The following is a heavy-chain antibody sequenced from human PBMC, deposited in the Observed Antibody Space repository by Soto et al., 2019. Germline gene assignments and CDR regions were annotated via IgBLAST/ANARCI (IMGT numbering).Heavy chain of an antibody. J-gene: IGHJ6*04. CDR2: IYSGGST. Sequence: EVQLVESGGGLVQPGGSLRLSCAASGFTVSNNYMSWVRQAPGKGLEWVSVIYSGGSTSYADSEKGRFTISRENSKNTLYLPANSLSAEDTGVYYCARDVGVWGRGTTVTVSS. V-gene: IGHV3-66*01. CDR3: ARDVGV. CDR1: GFTVSNNY.